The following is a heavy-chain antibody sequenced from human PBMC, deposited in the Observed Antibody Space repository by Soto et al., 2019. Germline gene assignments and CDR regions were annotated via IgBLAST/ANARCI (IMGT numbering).Heavy chain of an antibody. J-gene: IGHJ4*02. Sequence: ASVKVSCKASGYTFTSYYMHWVRQAPGQGLEWMGIINPSGGSTSYAQKFQGRVTMTRDTSTSTVYMELSSLRSEDTAVYYCAREWRLAAAGIERGRVNDYWGQGTLVTVSS. CDR1: GYTFTSYY. CDR3: AREWRLAAAGIERGRVNDY. D-gene: IGHD6-13*01. CDR2: INPSGGST. V-gene: IGHV1-46*01.